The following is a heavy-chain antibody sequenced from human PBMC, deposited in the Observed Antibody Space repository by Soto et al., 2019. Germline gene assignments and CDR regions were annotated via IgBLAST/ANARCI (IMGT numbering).Heavy chain of an antibody. CDR3: LRHKGSSSWYPFDY. V-gene: IGHV4-59*01. Sequence: SETLSLTCTVSGGSISSYYWTWIRQPPGKGLEWIGYIYYSGSTNYNPSLKSRVTISVDTSKNQFSLKLTSVTAADTAVYYCLRHKGSSSWYPFDYRGQRALDTGSS. D-gene: IGHD6-13*01. CDR2: IYYSGST. CDR1: GGSISSYY. J-gene: IGHJ4*02.